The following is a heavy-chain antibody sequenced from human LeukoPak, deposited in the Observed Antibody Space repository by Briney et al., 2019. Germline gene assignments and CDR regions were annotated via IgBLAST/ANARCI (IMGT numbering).Heavy chain of an antibody. CDR2: ISSSSSYI. Sequence: VGSLRLSCAASGFTFSSYSMNWVRQAPGKGLEWVSSISSSSSYIYYADSVKGRFTISRDNAKNSLYLQMNSLRAEDTAVYYCAREEERYFDWKQSNWFDPWGQGTLVTVSS. J-gene: IGHJ5*02. V-gene: IGHV3-21*01. CDR3: AREEERYFDWKQSNWFDP. D-gene: IGHD3-9*01. CDR1: GFTFSSYS.